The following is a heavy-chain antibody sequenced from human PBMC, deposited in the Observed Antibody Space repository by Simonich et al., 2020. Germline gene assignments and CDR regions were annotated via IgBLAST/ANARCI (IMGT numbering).Heavy chain of an antibody. V-gene: IGHV3-74*01. D-gene: IGHD7-27*01. CDR3: AREAGDLWYFDL. Sequence: EVQLVESGGGLVQPGGSLRLSCAASGFTFSSYWMHCVRQAPGKGLVAVSHMNSEVSSTSYAYSVKGRFTISRDNAKNTLYLKMNSLRAEDTAVYYCAREAGDLWYFDLWGRGTLVTVSS. CDR1: GFTFSSYW. CDR2: MNSEVSST. J-gene: IGHJ2*01.